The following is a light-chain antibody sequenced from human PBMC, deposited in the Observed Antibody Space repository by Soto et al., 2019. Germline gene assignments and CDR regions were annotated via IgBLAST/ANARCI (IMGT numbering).Light chain of an antibody. V-gene: IGLV2-23*01. CDR2: EGS. Sequence: QSVLTQPASVSGSPGQSITISCTGTSSDVGSYNLVSWYQQHPGKAPKLMIYEGSKRPSGVSNRFSGSKSGNTASLTISGSQAEDEADYYCCSYAGSSLVVFGGGTKLTVL. CDR3: CSYAGSSLVV. J-gene: IGLJ2*01. CDR1: SSDVGSYNL.